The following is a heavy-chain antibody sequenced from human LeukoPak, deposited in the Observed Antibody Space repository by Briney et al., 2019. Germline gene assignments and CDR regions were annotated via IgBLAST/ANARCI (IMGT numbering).Heavy chain of an antibody. V-gene: IGHV3-53*01. Sequence: GGSLRLSCAASGFTVSTNYMNWVRQAPGKGLEWVSVIYSGGSTYYADSVKGRFTISRDNSKNTLYLQMNSLRAEDTAVYYCAREGPYYGSGSYPRYMDVWGKGTTVTISS. CDR3: AREGPYYGSGSYPRYMDV. J-gene: IGHJ6*03. CDR2: IYSGGST. D-gene: IGHD3-10*01. CDR1: GFTVSTNY.